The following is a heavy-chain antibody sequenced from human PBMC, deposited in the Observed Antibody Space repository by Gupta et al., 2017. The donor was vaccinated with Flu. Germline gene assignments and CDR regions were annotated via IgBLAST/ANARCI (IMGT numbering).Heavy chain of an antibody. CDR1: GFTFDDYA. Sequence: EVQLVESGGGLVQPGRSLRLSCAASGFTFDDYAMHWVRQAPGEGLEWVSVVSWNSGIIAYADSVKGRFTISRDNAKNSVYLQMNSLSAEDTALYYCAKAVVVADDAFDIWGQGTMVTVSS. CDR3: AKAVVVADDAFDI. J-gene: IGHJ3*02. D-gene: IGHD2-15*01. V-gene: IGHV3-9*01. CDR2: VSWNSGII.